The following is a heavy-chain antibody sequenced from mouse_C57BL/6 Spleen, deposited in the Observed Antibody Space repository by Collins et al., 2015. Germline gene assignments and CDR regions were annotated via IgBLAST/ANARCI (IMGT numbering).Heavy chain of an antibody. CDR2: IDPSDSYT. CDR3: ARSVGYFDY. J-gene: IGHJ2*01. CDR1: GYTFTSYW. V-gene: IGHV1-69*01. Sequence: QVQLQQPGAELVMPGASVKLSCKASGYTFTSYWMHWVKQRPGQGLEWIGEIDPSDSYTNYNQKFKGKSTLTVDKPSSTAYMQLSSLTSEDSAVYYCARSVGYFDYWGQGTTLTVSS.